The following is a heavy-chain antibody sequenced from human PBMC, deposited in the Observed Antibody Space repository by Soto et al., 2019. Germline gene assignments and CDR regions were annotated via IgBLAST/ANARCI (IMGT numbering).Heavy chain of an antibody. J-gene: IGHJ4*02. Sequence: GASVKGSCKASGYTFRDYYMHWVRQAPGQGLEWMGMINPSGGGAWYTQKFQGRVTMTRDTSTSTVYMELSSLRSEDTAVYYCARDSCGGDCPLGYWGQGTLVTVSS. CDR3: ARDSCGGDCPLGY. V-gene: IGHV1-46*01. CDR2: INPSGGGA. D-gene: IGHD2-21*02. CDR1: GYTFRDYY.